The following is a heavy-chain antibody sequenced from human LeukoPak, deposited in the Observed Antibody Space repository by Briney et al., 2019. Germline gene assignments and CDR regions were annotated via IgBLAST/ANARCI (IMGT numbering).Heavy chain of an antibody. CDR3: ARLVVIRGLGY. CDR2: IYWDDDK. J-gene: IGHJ4*02. CDR1: GFSLSTSGVG. Sequence: SGPTLVNPTQTLTLTCTFSGFSLSTSGVGVGWIRQPPVKALEWLAFIYWDDDKRYSPSLKSRLTITKDTSKNQVVLVMTNMDPVDIATYYCARLVVIRGLGYWGQGTLVTVSS. V-gene: IGHV2-5*02. D-gene: IGHD3-22*01.